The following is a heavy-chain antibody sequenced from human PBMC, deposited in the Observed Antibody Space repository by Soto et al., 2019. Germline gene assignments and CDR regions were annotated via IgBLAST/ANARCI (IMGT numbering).Heavy chain of an antibody. CDR1: GGSISSGGYS. Sequence: PSETLSLTCAVSGGSISSGGYSWSWIRQPPGKGLEWIGYIYHSGSTYYNPSLKSRVTISVDKSKNQFSLKLSSVTAADTAVYYCARSVIAAAGTSYYGMDVWGQGTTVTVSS. CDR3: ARSVIAAAGTSYYGMDV. V-gene: IGHV4-30-2*01. J-gene: IGHJ6*02. D-gene: IGHD6-13*01. CDR2: IYHSGST.